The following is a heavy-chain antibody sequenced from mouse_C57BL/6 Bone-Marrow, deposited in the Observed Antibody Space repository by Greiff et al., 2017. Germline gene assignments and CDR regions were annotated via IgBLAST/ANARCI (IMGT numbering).Heavy chain of an antibody. CDR2: IDPSDSYT. Sequence: QVQLQQPGAELVKPGASVKLSCKASGYTFTSYWMQWVKQRPGQGLEWIGEIDPSDSYTNYNQKFKGKATLTVDTSSSTAYMQLSSLTSEDSAVYYDAGAITSVVGPLFDYWGQGTTLTVSS. CDR1: GYTFTSYW. D-gene: IGHD1-1*01. CDR3: AGAITSVVGPLFDY. V-gene: IGHV1-50*01. J-gene: IGHJ2*01.